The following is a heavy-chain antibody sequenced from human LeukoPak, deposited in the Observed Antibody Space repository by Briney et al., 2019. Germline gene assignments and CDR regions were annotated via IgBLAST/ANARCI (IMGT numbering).Heavy chain of an antibody. V-gene: IGHV4-59*12. D-gene: IGHD3-10*01. J-gene: IGHJ5*02. Sequence: SETLSLTCTVSGGSISSYYWSWIRQPPGKGLEWIGYIYYRWSTNYNPSLKSRVTISVDTSKNQFSLKLSSATAADTAVYYCARRNYGSGSYHRWGQGTLVTVSS. CDR3: ARRNYGSGSYHR. CDR2: IYYRWST. CDR1: GGSISSYY.